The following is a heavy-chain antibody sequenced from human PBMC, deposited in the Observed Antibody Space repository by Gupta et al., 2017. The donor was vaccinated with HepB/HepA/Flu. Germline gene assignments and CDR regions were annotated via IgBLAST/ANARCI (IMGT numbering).Heavy chain of an antibody. J-gene: IGHJ6*03. CDR3: GRWGPMYYYMDV. Sequence: QVQLVQSGAEVKNPGASVKLSCKASGYPFRNYGFTWVRQAPGQGLDWIGWISANNGRTDYAQKFQDRVSMTTDPSTTTAYMELRSLRSDDTAVYYCGRWGPMYYYMDVWGKGTTVTVSS. D-gene: IGHD2-2*01. CDR2: ISANNGRT. CDR1: GYPFRNYG. V-gene: IGHV1-18*01.